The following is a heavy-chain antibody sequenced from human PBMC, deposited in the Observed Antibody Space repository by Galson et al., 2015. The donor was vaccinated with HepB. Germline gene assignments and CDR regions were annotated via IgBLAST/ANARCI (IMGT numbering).Heavy chain of an antibody. D-gene: IGHD2-2*01. CDR2: VSNSGGST. J-gene: IGHJ3*01. CDR3: AKRDCSSTSCYSLGA. CDR1: GFTFNAYA. V-gene: IGHV3-23*01. Sequence: SLRLSCAASGFTFNAYAMNWVRQAPGKGLEWVSAVSNSGGSTYYADSVRGRFTISRDNSKNTLYLQMNSLRAEDTAVYYCAKRDCSSTSCYSLGAWGQGTMVTVSS.